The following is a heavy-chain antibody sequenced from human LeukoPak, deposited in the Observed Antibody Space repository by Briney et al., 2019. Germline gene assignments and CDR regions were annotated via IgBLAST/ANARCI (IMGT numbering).Heavy chain of an antibody. CDR1: GGSFSGYY. Sequence: SETLSLTCAVYGGSFSGYYWSWIRQPPGKGLEWVGEINHSGSTNYNPSLKSRVTISVDTSKNQFSLKLSSVTAADTAVYYCARQGLVGYCSGGSCVLLDSWGQGTLVTVSS. D-gene: IGHD2-15*01. J-gene: IGHJ4*02. CDR2: INHSGST. V-gene: IGHV4-34*01. CDR3: ARQGLVGYCSGGSCVLLDS.